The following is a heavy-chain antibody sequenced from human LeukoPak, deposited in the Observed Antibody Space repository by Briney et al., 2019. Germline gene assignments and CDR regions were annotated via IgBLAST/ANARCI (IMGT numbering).Heavy chain of an antibody. CDR2: IYYSGST. V-gene: IGHV4-59*08. Sequence: GSLRLSCAASGFTFSGYAMSWVRQAPGKGLGWIGYIYYSGSTNYNPSLKSRVTISVDTSKNQFSLKLSSVTAADTAVYYCARHSALGYCSGGSCYSQAFDIWGQGTMVTVSS. J-gene: IGHJ3*02. CDR3: ARHSALGYCSGGSCYSQAFDI. D-gene: IGHD2-15*01. CDR1: GFTFSGYA.